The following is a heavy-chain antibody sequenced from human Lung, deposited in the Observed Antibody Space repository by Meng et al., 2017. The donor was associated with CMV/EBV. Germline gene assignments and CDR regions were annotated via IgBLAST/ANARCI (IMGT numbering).Heavy chain of an antibody. D-gene: IGHD6-19*01. CDR3: ARAEADTGNFDY. CDR2: IYTSGTT. CDR1: GGSIGSYY. V-gene: IGHV4-4*07. Sequence: QVELPDAGPGLVKPSGTLSLTCTVSGGSIGSYYWSWIRQSAGKGLEWIGRIYTSGTTIYNPSLKSRLTLSLDTSKNQFSLKLNSVTAADTAVYYCARAEADTGNFDYWGQGTLVTVSS. J-gene: IGHJ4*02.